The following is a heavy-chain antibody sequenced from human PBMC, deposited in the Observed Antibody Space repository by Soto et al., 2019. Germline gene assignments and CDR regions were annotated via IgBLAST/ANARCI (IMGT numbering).Heavy chain of an antibody. V-gene: IGHV3-11*01. CDR3: ARQVVVVVAATPAAGWFDP. J-gene: IGHJ5*02. D-gene: IGHD2-15*01. CDR1: GFTFSDYY. Sequence: QVPLVESGGGLVKPGVSLRLSCAASGFTFSDYYMSWIRQAPGKGLEWVSYISSSGSTIYYADSVKGRFTISRDNAKNSLYLQMNSLRAEDTAVYYCARQVVVVVAATPAAGWFDPWGQGTLVTVSS. CDR2: ISSSGSTI.